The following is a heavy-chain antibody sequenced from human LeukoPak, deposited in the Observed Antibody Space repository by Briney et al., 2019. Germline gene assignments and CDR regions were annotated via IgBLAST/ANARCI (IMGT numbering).Heavy chain of an antibody. CDR1: GFTFSSYA. Sequence: GGSLRLSCAASGFTFSSYAMSWVRQAPGKGLEWVSGINWNGGSTGYADSVKGRFTISRDNAKNSLYLQMNSLRAEDTALYYCARRLRWQYYFDYWGQGTLVTVSS. CDR2: INWNGGST. V-gene: IGHV3-20*04. D-gene: IGHD4-23*01. CDR3: ARRLRWQYYFDY. J-gene: IGHJ4*02.